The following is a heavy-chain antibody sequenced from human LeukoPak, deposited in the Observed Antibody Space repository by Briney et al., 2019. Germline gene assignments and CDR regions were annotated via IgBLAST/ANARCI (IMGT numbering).Heavy chain of an antibody. CDR3: AKDRDSGWYGYFDL. D-gene: IGHD6-19*01. CDR1: GFTFSSYG. Sequence: SGGSLRLSCAASGFTFSSYGMSWVRQAPGKGLEWVSAISGSGGSTYYADSVKGRFTISRDNSKNTLYLQMNSLRAEDTAVYYCAKDRDSGWYGYFDLWGRGTLVTVSS. CDR2: ISGSGGST. J-gene: IGHJ2*01. V-gene: IGHV3-23*01.